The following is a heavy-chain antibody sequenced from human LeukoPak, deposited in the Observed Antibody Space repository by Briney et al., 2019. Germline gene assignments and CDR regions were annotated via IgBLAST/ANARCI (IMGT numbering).Heavy chain of an antibody. CDR3: ARVGAAAGTNAFDI. Sequence: SQTLSLTCTVSGGSISSGGYYWSWIRQHPGKGLEWSGYIYYSGSTYYNPSLKSRVTISVDTSKNQFSLKLSSVTAADTAVYYCARVGAAAGTNAFDIWGQGTMVTVSS. V-gene: IGHV4-31*03. CDR2: IYYSGST. CDR1: GGSISSGGYY. D-gene: IGHD6-13*01. J-gene: IGHJ3*02.